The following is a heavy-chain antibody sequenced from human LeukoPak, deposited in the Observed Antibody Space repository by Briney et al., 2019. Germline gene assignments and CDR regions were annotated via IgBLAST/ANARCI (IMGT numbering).Heavy chain of an antibody. V-gene: IGHV4-34*01. CDR1: GGSFSGYY. CDR3: ARGSYDYDSGSYYWFDP. Sequence: PSETLSLTCAVYGGSFSGYYWNWIRQPPGKGLEWIGEINHSGSTNYNPSLKSRVTISVDTSKNQFSLKLSSVTAADTAVYYCARGSYDYDSGSYYWFDPWGQGTLVTVSS. CDR2: INHSGST. J-gene: IGHJ5*02. D-gene: IGHD3-10*01.